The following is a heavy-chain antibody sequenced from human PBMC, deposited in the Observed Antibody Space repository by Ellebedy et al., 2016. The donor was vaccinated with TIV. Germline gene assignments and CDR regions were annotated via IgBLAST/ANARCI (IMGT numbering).Heavy chain of an antibody. D-gene: IGHD3-10*01. CDR2: INPSGGST. V-gene: IGHV1-46*01. CDR1: GYTFTSYY. J-gene: IGHJ4*02. Sequence: ASVKVSXXASGYTFTSYYMHWVRQAPGQGLEWMGIINPSGGSTSYAQKFQGRVTMTRDTSTSTVYMELSRLRSDDTAVYYCARDPWFGESTYYFDYWGQGTLVTVSS. CDR3: ARDPWFGESTYYFDY.